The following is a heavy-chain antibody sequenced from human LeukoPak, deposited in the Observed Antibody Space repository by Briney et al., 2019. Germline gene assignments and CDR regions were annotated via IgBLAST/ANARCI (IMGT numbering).Heavy chain of an antibody. D-gene: IGHD3-10*01. J-gene: IGHJ4*02. CDR3: AAGGYYGSGSYRDY. CDR1: GFTFTSSA. V-gene: IGHV1-58*02. CDR2: IVVGSGNT. Sequence: GASVKVSCKASGFTFTSSAMQWVRQARGQRLEWIGWIVVGSGNTNYAQKFQERVTITRDMSTSTAYMELSSLRSEDTAVYYCAAGGYYGSGSYRDYWGQGTLVTVSP.